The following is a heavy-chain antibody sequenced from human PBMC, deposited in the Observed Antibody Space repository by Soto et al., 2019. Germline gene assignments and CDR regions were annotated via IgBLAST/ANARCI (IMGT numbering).Heavy chain of an antibody. J-gene: IGHJ6*03. D-gene: IGHD5-12*01. Sequence: QAQLVQSGAEVKKPGASVKVSCKASGYTFTSYDINWVRQAPGQGLEWMGWMNPNSGNTGYAQKFQGRVTMTRNTSISTAYMELSSLRSEDTAGYYCARGYSGSWAYYYYYMDVWGKGTTVTVSS. CDR2: MNPNSGNT. V-gene: IGHV1-8*01. CDR1: GYTFTSYD. CDR3: ARGYSGSWAYYYYYMDV.